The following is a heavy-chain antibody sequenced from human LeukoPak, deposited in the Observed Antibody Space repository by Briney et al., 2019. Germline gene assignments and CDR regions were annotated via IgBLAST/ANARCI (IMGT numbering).Heavy chain of an antibody. CDR2: IWNDGTNK. J-gene: IGHJ5*02. CDR1: GFTFSSYG. CDR3: ARSHIVVANWFDP. Sequence: GRSLRLSCAAAGFTFSSYGMHWVRQAPGKGLEWVAVIWNDGTNKNYVDSVKGRFTISRDNSKNTLYLQMNSLRAEDTAVYYCARSHIVVANWFDPWGQGPLVTVSS. V-gene: IGHV3-33*01. D-gene: IGHD6-19*01.